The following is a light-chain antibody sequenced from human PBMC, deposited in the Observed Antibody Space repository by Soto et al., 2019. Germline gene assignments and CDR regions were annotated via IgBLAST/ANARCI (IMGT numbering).Light chain of an antibody. CDR1: QSISRNY. V-gene: IGKV3-20*01. Sequence: EIVLTQSPGTLSLSPGERATLSCRASQSISRNYLVWFQKKPGQAPRLIIYDAHTTATGIPDKFSGRGSGTDLTITLSRLEAEDFAVYYCQQYVRPPITFGQGNRLEI. CDR3: QQYVRPPIT. CDR2: DAH. J-gene: IGKJ5*01.